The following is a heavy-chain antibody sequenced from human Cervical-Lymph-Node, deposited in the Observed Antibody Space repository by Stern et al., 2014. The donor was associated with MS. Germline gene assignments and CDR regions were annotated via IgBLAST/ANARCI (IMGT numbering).Heavy chain of an antibody. Sequence: QVQLVESGPGLVKPSQTLSHTCTVSGGSISSDNYYWTWIRQHPGKGLEWIGHIYYSGTTYYNPSLKSRVSITVDTSQNLFSLRLSSVTAADTAVYYCARDHFTTSLDVWGHGTTVTVS. J-gene: IGHJ6*02. D-gene: IGHD3-22*01. V-gene: IGHV4-31*03. CDR1: GGSISSDNYY. CDR2: IYYSGTT. CDR3: ARDHFTTSLDV.